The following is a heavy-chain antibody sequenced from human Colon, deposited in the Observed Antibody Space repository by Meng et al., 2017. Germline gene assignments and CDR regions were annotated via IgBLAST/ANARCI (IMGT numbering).Heavy chain of an antibody. D-gene: IGHD1-7*01. J-gene: IGHJ4*02. CDR2: IIPSSGVA. V-gene: IGHV1-2*06. CDR1: GYTFTDCY. Sequence: QVQLVQSGPVVKKPGASVKLSCKASGYTFTDCYVPWVRQAPGQGLEWMGRIIPSSGVANSAQKFQGRVTLTWDTSISTAYMELSSLRSDDTAIYYCARDGGNYDFDYWGQGTLVTVSS. CDR3: ARDGGNYDFDY.